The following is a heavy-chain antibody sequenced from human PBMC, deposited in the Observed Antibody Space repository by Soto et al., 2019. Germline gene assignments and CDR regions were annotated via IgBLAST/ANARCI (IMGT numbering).Heavy chain of an antibody. Sequence: SETLSLTCTVSGGSISSYYWSWIRQPPGKGLEWIGYIYYSGSTNYNHPLKRRDTMSVDTSKKHFSLKLGSVTAADTAVYYCARVAIFGVARGNYYYYGMDVWGQGTTVTVSS. CDR1: GGSISSYY. CDR3: ARVAIFGVARGNYYYYGMDV. CDR2: IYYSGST. V-gene: IGHV4-59*12. D-gene: IGHD3-3*01. J-gene: IGHJ6*02.